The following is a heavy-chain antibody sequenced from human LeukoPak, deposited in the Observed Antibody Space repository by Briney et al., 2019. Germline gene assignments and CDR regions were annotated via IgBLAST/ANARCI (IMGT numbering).Heavy chain of an antibody. Sequence: SETLSLTCTVSGDSINTKTYFWGWIRQPPGEGLEWIGTIYYSGNTYHNSANPSLKSRVTISVDTSRNQFALNLTSVSAADTALYFCARHTQLGYFFDSSGQGTLVTVSS. CDR1: GDSINTKTYF. D-gene: IGHD1-1*01. J-gene: IGHJ4*02. CDR3: ARHTQLGYFFDS. CDR2: IYYSGNT. V-gene: IGHV4-39*01.